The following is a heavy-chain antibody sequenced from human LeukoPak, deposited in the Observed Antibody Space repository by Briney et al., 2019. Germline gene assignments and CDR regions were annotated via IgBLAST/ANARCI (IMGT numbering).Heavy chain of an antibody. J-gene: IGHJ4*02. CDR2: INHSGST. CDR1: GGSFSGYY. V-gene: IGHV4-34*01. Sequence: SETLSLTCAVYGGSFSGYYWSWIRQPPGKGLEWIGEINHSGSTNYNSSLKSRVTISVDTSKNQFSLKLSSVTAADTAVYYCARHSNGGDCSGGSCYVFDYWGQGTLVTVSS. D-gene: IGHD2-15*01. CDR3: ARHSNGGDCSGGSCYVFDY.